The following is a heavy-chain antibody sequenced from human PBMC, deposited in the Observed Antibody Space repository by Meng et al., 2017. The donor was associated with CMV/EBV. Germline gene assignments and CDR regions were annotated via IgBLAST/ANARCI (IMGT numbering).Heavy chain of an antibody. CDR2: IYYSGST. CDR1: GSVSSGSYY. CDR3: ARDRKCSGGSCYSSS. Sequence: GSVSSGSYYWSWIRQPPGKGLEWIGYIYYSGSTNYNPSLKSRVTISVDTSKNQFSLKLSSVTAADTAVYYCARDRKCSGGSCYSSSWGQGTLVTVSS. J-gene: IGHJ5*02. D-gene: IGHD2-15*01. V-gene: IGHV4-61*01.